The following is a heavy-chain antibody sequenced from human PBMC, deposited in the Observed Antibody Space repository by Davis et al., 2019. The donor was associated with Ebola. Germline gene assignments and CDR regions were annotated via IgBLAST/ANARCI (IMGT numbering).Heavy chain of an antibody. J-gene: IGHJ6*02. Sequence: ASVKVSCKASGYTFTSYAMHRVRQAPGQRLEWTGWINAGTGNTNYSQKFQGRVTITRDTSASTAYMELSSLRSEDTALYYCARDPGTTVGIYYYYGMDVWGQGTTVTVSS. V-gene: IGHV1-3*01. CDR2: INAGTGNT. CDR1: GYTFTSYA. D-gene: IGHD4-11*01. CDR3: ARDPGTTVGIYYYYGMDV.